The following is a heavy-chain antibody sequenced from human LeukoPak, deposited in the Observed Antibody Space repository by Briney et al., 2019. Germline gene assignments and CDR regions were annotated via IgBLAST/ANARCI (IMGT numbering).Heavy chain of an antibody. CDR1: GFTVSSNY. D-gene: IGHD1-26*01. Sequence: GGSLRLSCAASGFTVSSNYMSWVRQAPGKGLEWVSVIYSGGSTYYADSVKGRFTISRDNSKNTLYLQMNSLRAEDTAVYYCARGEEAWYYFDYWGQGTLVTVSS. CDR3: ARGEEAWYYFDY. V-gene: IGHV3-53*01. CDR2: IYSGGST. J-gene: IGHJ4*02.